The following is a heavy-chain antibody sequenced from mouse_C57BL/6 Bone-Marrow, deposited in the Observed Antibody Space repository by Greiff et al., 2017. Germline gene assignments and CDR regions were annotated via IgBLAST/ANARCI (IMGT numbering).Heavy chain of an antibody. D-gene: IGHD4-1*01. J-gene: IGHJ2*01. CDR2: INPGSGGT. V-gene: IGHV1-54*01. CDR1: GYAFTNYL. CDR3: ARSGELGPYLDY. Sequence: VQLQESGAELVRPGTSVKVSCKASGYAFTNYLIEWVKQRPGQGLEWIGVINPGSGGTNYNEKFKGKATLTADKSSSTAYMQISSLTSEDSAVYFCARSGELGPYLDYWGQGTTLTVSS.